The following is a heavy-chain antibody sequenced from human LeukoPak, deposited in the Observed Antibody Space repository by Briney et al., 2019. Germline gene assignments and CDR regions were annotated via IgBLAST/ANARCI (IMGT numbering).Heavy chain of an antibody. CDR2: VFYSGST. CDR1: GGSISSYY. D-gene: IGHD6-19*01. Sequence: SETLSLTCTVSGGSISSYYWSWIRQPPGKGLEWIGYVFYSGSTNYNPSLKSRVTISVDTSKNQISLKLTSVTAADTAVYYCARHPSVVAGKTSDCWGQGTLVTVSS. V-gene: IGHV4-59*08. J-gene: IGHJ4*02. CDR3: ARHPSVVAGKTSDC.